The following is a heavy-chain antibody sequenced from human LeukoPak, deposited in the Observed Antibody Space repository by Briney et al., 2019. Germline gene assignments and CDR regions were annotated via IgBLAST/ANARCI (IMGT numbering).Heavy chain of an antibody. V-gene: IGHV3-30*02. CDR2: MQYDGSVE. D-gene: IGHD1-26*01. J-gene: IGHJ3*02. CDR3: AKDPYSGRMGAFDI. CDR1: GFSFSNYG. Sequence: GGSLRLSCAASGFSFSNYGVHWVRQAPGKGLEWVTFMQYDGSVEFYADSVMGRFTISKDNSKNTLYLQMNSLRAEDTAVYYCAKDPYSGRMGAFDIWGQGTMVTVSS.